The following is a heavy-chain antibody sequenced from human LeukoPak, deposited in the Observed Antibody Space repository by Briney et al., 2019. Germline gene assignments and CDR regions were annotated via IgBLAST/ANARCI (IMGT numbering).Heavy chain of an antibody. CDR1: GFTFSSYA. D-gene: IGHD6-25*01. Sequence: GGSLRLSCAASGFTFSSYAMSWVRQAPGKGLEWVSAISGSGGSTYYADSVKGRFTISKDSSKTILYLQMNSLRAEDAAVYFCAKGSAAGRPYYFDYWGQGTLVTVSS. J-gene: IGHJ4*02. V-gene: IGHV3-23*01. CDR2: ISGSGGST. CDR3: AKGSAAGRPYYFDY.